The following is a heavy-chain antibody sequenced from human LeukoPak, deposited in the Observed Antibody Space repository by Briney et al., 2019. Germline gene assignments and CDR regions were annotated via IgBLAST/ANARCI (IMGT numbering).Heavy chain of an antibody. J-gene: IGHJ3*01. Sequence: SETLSLTCTVSGGSISSGSYYRSWIRQPAGKGLEWIGRIYTSGSTNYNPSLKSRVTISVDTSKNQFSLKLSSVTAADTAVYYCARGGARGSSAFDVWGQGTMVIVSA. CDR3: ARGGARGSSAFDV. CDR2: IYTSGST. D-gene: IGHD3-10*01. CDR1: GGSISSGSYY. V-gene: IGHV4-61*02.